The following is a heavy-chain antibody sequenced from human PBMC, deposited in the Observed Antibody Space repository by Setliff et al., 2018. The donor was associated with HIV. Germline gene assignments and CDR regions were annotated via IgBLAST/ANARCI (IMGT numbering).Heavy chain of an antibody. Sequence: PGGSLRLSCAASGFTFSTYAMSWIRQAPGKGLEWVSYISSSGSTIYYADSVKGRFTISRDNAKNSLYLQMNSLRAEDTAVYYCARRLGATVFYYFDYWGQGTLVTVSS. D-gene: IGHD3-16*01. CDR3: ARRLGATVFYYFDY. J-gene: IGHJ4*02. V-gene: IGHV3-11*01. CDR1: GFTFSTYA. CDR2: ISSSGSTI.